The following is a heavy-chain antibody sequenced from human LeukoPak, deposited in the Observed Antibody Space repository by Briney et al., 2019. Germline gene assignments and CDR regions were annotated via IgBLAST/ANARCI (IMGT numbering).Heavy chain of an antibody. V-gene: IGHV3-48*02. CDR1: GFTFSRYS. CDR2: ISGSGSPI. J-gene: IGHJ4*02. CDR3: ARGPRIAAAGTGY. Sequence: GGSLRLSCAASGFTFSRYSLNWVRQAPGKGLEWVSYISGSGSPIHYADSVKGRFTISRDNAKNSLYLQMNSLRDEDTAVYYCARGPRIAAAGTGYWGQGTLVTVSS. D-gene: IGHD6-13*01.